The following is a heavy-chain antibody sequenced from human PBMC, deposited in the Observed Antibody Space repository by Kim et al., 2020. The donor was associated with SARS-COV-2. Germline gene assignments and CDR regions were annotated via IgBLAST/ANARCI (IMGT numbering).Heavy chain of an antibody. J-gene: IGHJ6*02. Sequence: GGSLRLSCAASGFTFSSYAMTWVRQAPGRGLEWVSTISGSDATTFYADSVKGRFTISRDNSKNTLYLHMNSLRAEDTAIYYCASNPYIATTTFGVMDVWGQGTTVTVSS. CDR3: ASNPYIATTTFGVMDV. V-gene: IGHV3-23*01. CDR1: GFTFSSYA. CDR2: ISGSDATT. D-gene: IGHD3-10*02.